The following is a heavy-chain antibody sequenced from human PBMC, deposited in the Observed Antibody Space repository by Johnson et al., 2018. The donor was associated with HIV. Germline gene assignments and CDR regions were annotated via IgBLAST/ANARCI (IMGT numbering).Heavy chain of an antibody. D-gene: IGHD6-13*01. CDR3: ARDCIRGPYSSSWSGAFDI. V-gene: IGHV3-35*01. J-gene: IGHJ3*02. CDR1: GFTFSNSD. Sequence: VQLVESGGGVVRPGGSLRLSCAASGFTFSNSDMNWVHQAPGKGLEWVWGVSWNGSRTHYADSVKGRFIISRDNSRNTLYLQTNSLRAEDTAVYYCARDCIRGPYSSSWSGAFDIWGQGTMVTVSS. CDR2: VSWNGSRT.